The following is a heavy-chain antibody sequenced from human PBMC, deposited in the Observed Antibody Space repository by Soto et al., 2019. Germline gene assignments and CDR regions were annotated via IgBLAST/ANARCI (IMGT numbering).Heavy chain of an antibody. CDR3: ARVREGLQYNYYYYMDV. D-gene: IGHD4-4*01. Sequence: QVQLVESGGGLVKPGGSLRLSCAASGFTFSAYYMSWIRQAPGKGLEWVSYISSSGSTIYYADAVKGRFTISRDNAKNSMYLQMNSLRAEDTAVYYCARVREGLQYNYYYYMDVWGKGTTVTVSS. CDR2: ISSSGSTI. J-gene: IGHJ6*03. V-gene: IGHV3-11*01. CDR1: GFTFSAYY.